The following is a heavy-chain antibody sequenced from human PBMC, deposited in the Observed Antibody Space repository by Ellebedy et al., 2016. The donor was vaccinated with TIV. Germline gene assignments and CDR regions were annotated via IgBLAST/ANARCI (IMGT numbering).Heavy chain of an antibody. D-gene: IGHD6-13*01. CDR3: ARDGRIAAAGTVY. J-gene: IGHJ4*02. CDR1: GFTFSSYA. Sequence: PGGSLRLSCAASGFTFSSYAMAWVRQTPGKGLEWVSAIYGGGVTAYYTDSVKGRFTISRDNAKNSLYLQMDSLRDEDTALYYCARDGRIAAAGTVYWGQGTLVTVSS. CDR2: IYGGGVTA. V-gene: IGHV3-23*01.